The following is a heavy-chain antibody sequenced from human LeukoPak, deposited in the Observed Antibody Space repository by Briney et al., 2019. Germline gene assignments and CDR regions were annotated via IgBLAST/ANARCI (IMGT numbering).Heavy chain of an antibody. CDR3: ARDRGSSSWYDSSDY. V-gene: IGHV1-46*01. D-gene: IGHD6-13*01. CDR1: GYTFASYY. Sequence: GASVKVSCKASGYTFASYYMHWVRQAPGQGLEWMGIINPSGGSTSYAQKFQGRVTMTRDTSTSTVYMELSSLRSEDTAVYYCARDRGSSSWYDSSDYWGQGTLVTVSS. CDR2: INPSGGST. J-gene: IGHJ4*02.